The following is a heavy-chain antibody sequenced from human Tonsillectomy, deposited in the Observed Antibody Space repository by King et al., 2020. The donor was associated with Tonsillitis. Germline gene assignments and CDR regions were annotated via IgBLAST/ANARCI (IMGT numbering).Heavy chain of an antibody. CDR1: GFTFSSYA. J-gene: IGHJ5*02. CDR2: ISSNGGST. Sequence: VQLVESGGGLVQPGGSLRLSCAASGFTFSSYAMHWVRQAPGKGLEYVSAISSNGGSTYYANSVKGRFTISRDNSKNTLYLQMGSLRAADMAVYYCARDGIVGALTVWFDPWGQGTLVTVSS. D-gene: IGHD1-26*01. V-gene: IGHV3-64*01. CDR3: ARDGIVGALTVWFDP.